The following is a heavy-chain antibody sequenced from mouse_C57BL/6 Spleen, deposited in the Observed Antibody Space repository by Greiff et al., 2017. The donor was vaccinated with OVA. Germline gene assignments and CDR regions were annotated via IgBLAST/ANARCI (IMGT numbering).Heavy chain of an antibody. D-gene: IGHD2-1*01. CDR2: IHPSDSDT. V-gene: IGHV1-74*01. J-gene: IGHJ4*01. CDR3: AIELIYYGNYVAMDY. Sequence: QVHVKQPGAELVKPGASVKVSCKASGYTFTSYWMHWVKQRPGQGLEWIGRIHPSDSDTNYNQKFKGKATLTVDKSSSTAYMQLSSLTSEDSAVYYCAIELIYYGNYVAMDYWGQGTSVTVSS. CDR1: GYTFTSYW.